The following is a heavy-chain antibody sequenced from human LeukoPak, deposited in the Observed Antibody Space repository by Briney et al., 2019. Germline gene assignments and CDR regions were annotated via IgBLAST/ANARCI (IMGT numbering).Heavy chain of an antibody. V-gene: IGHV3-21*01. D-gene: IGHD3-16*01. CDR2: ISSSSSYI. Sequence: GGSLRLSCAASGFTFSSYSMNWVRQAPGKGLEWVSSISSSSSYIYYADSVKGRFTISRDNAKNSPYLQMNSLRAEDTAVYYCAREAGPYTGFDYWGQGTLVTVSS. CDR3: AREAGPYTGFDY. CDR1: GFTFSSYS. J-gene: IGHJ4*02.